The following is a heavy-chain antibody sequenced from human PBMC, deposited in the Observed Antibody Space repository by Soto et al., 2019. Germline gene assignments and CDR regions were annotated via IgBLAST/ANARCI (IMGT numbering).Heavy chain of an antibody. J-gene: IGHJ5*02. CDR1: GYTFTSYD. D-gene: IGHD3-16*02. Sequence: ASVKVSCKASGYTFTSYDINWVRQATGQGLEWMGWMNPNSGNTGYAQKFQGRVTMTRNTSMSTAYMELSSLRSDDTAVYYCARDRRDYDYIWGSYRPFSWGQGTLVTVSS. CDR3: ARDRRDYDYIWGSYRPFS. V-gene: IGHV1-8*01. CDR2: MNPNSGNT.